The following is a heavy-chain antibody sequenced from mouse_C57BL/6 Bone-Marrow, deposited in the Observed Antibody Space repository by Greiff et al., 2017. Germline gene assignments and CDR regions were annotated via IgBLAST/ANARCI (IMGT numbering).Heavy chain of an antibody. J-gene: IGHJ1*03. Sequence: QVQLKQPGAELVKPGASVKVSCKASGYTFTSYWMHWVKQRPGQGLEWIGRIHPSDSDTNYNQKFKGKATLTVDKSSSTAYMQLSSLTSEDSAVYYCAISTVYYGSSSYCAVWGTGTTVTVSS. CDR2: IHPSDSDT. CDR1: GYTFTSYW. D-gene: IGHD1-1*01. CDR3: AISTVYYGSSSYCAV. V-gene: IGHV1-74*01.